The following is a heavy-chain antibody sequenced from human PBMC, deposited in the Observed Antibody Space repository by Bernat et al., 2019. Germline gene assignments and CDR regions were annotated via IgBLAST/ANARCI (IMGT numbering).Heavy chain of an antibody. CDR2: INPYNGGT. Sequence: QVQLLQSGTDVKKPGASLRVSCKASGYTFINYGITWVRQAPGQGLEWMGWINPYNGGTNYAQKFQGRVTMTRDTSISTAYMELSRLRSDDTAVYYCARGKYQLLSSWFDPWGQGTLVTVSS. V-gene: IGHV1-2*02. D-gene: IGHD2-2*01. CDR1: GYTFINYG. CDR3: ARGKYQLLSSWFDP. J-gene: IGHJ5*02.